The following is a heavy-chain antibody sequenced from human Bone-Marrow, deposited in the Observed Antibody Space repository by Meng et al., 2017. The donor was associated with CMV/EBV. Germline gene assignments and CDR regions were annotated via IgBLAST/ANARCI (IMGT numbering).Heavy chain of an antibody. V-gene: IGHV1-46*01. CDR1: GYTFTSYY. D-gene: IGHD6-13*01. Sequence: ASVKVSCKASGYTFTSYYMHWVRQPPGQGLEWMGIINPSGGSTSYAQKFQGRVTMTRDTSTSTVYMELSSLRSEDTAVYYCARDRLTISWFARNWFDPWGQGTLVTVSS. J-gene: IGHJ5*02. CDR3: ARDRLTISWFARNWFDP. CDR2: INPSGGST.